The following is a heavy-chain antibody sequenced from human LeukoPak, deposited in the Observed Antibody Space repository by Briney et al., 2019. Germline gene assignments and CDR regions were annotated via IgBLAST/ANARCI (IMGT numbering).Heavy chain of an antibody. CDR2: LNPGASVI. D-gene: IGHD1-14*01. CDR1: GYSFTSSW. CDR3: ARPTDFAFDS. Sequence: GESLKISCKGSGYSFTSSWIGWVRQMPGKGLEWMGILNPGASVIRYTSSFEGQVTFSADKSINTAYLQWNSLKASDTAIYFCARPTDFAFDSWGQGTQVTVSS. V-gene: IGHV5-51*01. J-gene: IGHJ4*02.